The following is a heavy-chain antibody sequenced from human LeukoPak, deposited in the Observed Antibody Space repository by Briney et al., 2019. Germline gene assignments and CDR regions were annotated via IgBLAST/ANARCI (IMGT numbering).Heavy chain of an antibody. CDR3: ARQYYDFWSGPPGHWFDP. J-gene: IGHJ5*02. D-gene: IGHD3-3*01. CDR2: IYYSGTT. V-gene: IGHV4-39*01. CDR1: GGSISSSSYY. Sequence: SETLSLTCTVSGGSISSSSYYWGWIRQPPGKGLEWIGTIYYSGTTYYNPPLKSPVSISVDTSKNQLSLRLSSVTAADTAVYYCARQYYDFWSGPPGHWFDPWGQGTLVTVSS.